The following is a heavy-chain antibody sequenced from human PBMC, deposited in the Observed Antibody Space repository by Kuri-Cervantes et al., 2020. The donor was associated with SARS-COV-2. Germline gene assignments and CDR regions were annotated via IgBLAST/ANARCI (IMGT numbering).Heavy chain of an antibody. CDR3: ASEQPSRYCSSTSCYT. CDR2: IYYSGST. CDR1: GGSISSSTYY. J-gene: IGHJ5*02. Sequence: SETLSLTCTVSGGSISSSTYYWGWIRQPPGKGLEWIGTIYYSGSTDYNPSLKSRVTISVDTSKNQFSLKLSSVTAADTAVCYCASEQPSRYCSSTSCYTWGQGTLVTVSS. D-gene: IGHD2-2*02. V-gene: IGHV4-39*07.